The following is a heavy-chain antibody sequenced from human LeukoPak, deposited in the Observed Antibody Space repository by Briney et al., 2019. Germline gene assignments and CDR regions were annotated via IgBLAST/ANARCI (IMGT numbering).Heavy chain of an antibody. CDR3: AREIVWATSIDY. Sequence: GGSLRLSCAASGFTFSSYSMNWVCQAPGKGLEWVSSISSSSSYIYYADSVKGRFTISRDNAKNSLYLQMNSLRAEDTAVYYCAREIVWATSIDYWGQGTLVTVSS. CDR2: ISSSSSYI. J-gene: IGHJ4*02. V-gene: IGHV3-21*01. CDR1: GFTFSSYS. D-gene: IGHD2-8*01.